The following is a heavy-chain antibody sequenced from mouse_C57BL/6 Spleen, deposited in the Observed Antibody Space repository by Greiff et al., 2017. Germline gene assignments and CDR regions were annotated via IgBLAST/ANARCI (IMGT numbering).Heavy chain of an antibody. CDR3: ARGRYGSSLMDY. D-gene: IGHD1-1*01. CDR1: GYAFTNYL. CDR2: INPGSGGT. V-gene: IGHV1-54*01. Sequence: QVQLQQSGAELVRPGTSVKVSCKASGYAFTNYLIEWVKQRPGQGLEWIGVINPGSGGTNYNEKFKGKATLTADKSSSTAYMQLSSLTSEDSAVYFCARGRYGSSLMDYWGQGTSVTVSA. J-gene: IGHJ4*01.